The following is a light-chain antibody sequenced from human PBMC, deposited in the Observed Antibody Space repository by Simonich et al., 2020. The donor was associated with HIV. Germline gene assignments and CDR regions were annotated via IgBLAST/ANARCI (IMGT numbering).Light chain of an antibody. J-gene: IGKJ5*01. CDR2: DAS. Sequence: EIVLTQSPGTLSLSPGERATLSCRASQGVSSSYLAWYQQKPGLAPRLLIYDASSRVTGIPDRFSGRGSGTDFTLTISRLEPEDFAVYYCQQYDTSSGITFGQGTRLEMK. CDR1: QGVSSSY. CDR3: QQYDTSSGIT. V-gene: IGKV3D-20*01.